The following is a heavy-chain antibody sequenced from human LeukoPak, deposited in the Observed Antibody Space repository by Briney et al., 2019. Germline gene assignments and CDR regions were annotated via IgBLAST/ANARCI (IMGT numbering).Heavy chain of an antibody. CDR3: ARVGSTLPFDY. J-gene: IGHJ4*02. D-gene: IGHD1-26*01. Sequence: PGGSLRLSCAASGFTFSSYGMHWVRQAPGKGLEWVAVIWYDGSNKYYADSVKGRFTISRDNSKNTLYLQMNSLRADDTAVYYCARVGSTLPFDYWGQGTLVTVSS. CDR2: IWYDGSNK. V-gene: IGHV3-33*01. CDR1: GFTFSSYG.